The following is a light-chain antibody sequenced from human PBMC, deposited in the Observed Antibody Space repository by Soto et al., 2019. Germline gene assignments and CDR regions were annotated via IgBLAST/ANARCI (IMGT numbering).Light chain of an antibody. CDR2: EVR. CDR3: SSSSTSSTSCV. Sequence: QSVLAQPASVSGSPGQSITISCTGTSSDIGGYDHVSWYQHHPGKAPKLMMYEVRNRPSGVSHRFSGSKSGNTASLTISGRQAEADADYYLSSSSTSSTSCVFGGGTKLTVL. J-gene: IGLJ2*01. CDR1: SSDIGGYDH. V-gene: IGLV2-14*01.